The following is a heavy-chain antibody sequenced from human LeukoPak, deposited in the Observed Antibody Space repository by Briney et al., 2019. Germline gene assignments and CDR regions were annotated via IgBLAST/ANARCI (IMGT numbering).Heavy chain of an antibody. Sequence: GGSLRLSCAASGFTFSSYWMSWVRQAPGKGLEWVANIKQDGSEKYYVDSVKGRFTISRDNAKNSLYLQMNSLRAEDTAVYYCARDAATFGGVIVSYYYYGMDVWGQGTTVTVSS. V-gene: IGHV3-7*01. CDR2: IKQDGSEK. CDR1: GFTFSSYW. D-gene: IGHD3-16*02. CDR3: ARDAATFGGVIVSYYYYGMDV. J-gene: IGHJ6*02.